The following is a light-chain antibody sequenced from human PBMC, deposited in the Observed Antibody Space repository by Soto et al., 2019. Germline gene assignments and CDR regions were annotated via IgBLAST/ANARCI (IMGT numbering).Light chain of an antibody. Sequence: EIVLTQSPGTLSLSPGERATLSCRVSQSVSSSYLAWYQQKPGQAPRPLIYGASSRAIGIPDRFSGSGSGTDFTLTISRLEPEDXAVYYXXQXXXXPXTFGQGTKV. CDR2: GAS. V-gene: IGKV3-20*01. J-gene: IGKJ1*01. CDR1: QSVSSSY. CDR3: XQXXXXPXT.